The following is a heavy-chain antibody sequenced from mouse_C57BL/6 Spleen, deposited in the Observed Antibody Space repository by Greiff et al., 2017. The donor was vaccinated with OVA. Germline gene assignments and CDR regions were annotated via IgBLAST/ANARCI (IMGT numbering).Heavy chain of an antibody. J-gene: IGHJ3*01. CDR1: GFTFSSYG. CDR2: ISSGGSYT. V-gene: IGHV5-6*02. CDR3: AREGYYGNYVAY. Sequence: DVKLVESGGDLVKPGGSLKLSCAASGFTFSSYGMSWVRQTPDKRLEWVATISSGGSYTYYPDSVKGRVTISRDNAKNTLYLQMSSLKSEDTAMYYCAREGYYGNYVAYWGQGTLVTVSA. D-gene: IGHD2-1*01.